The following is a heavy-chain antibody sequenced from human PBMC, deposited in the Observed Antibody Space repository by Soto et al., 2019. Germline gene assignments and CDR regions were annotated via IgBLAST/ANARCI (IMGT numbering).Heavy chain of an antibody. CDR2: ISYDGSNK. CDR3: AKGGYDSSGYSFDY. CDR1: GFTFSSYG. Sequence: QVQLVESGGGVVQPGRSLRLSCAASGFTFSSYGMHWVRQAPGKGLEWVAVISYDGSNKYYADSVKGRFTISRDNSKNALYRQMNSLRAEDTAVYYCAKGGYDSSGYSFDYWGQGTLVTVSS. V-gene: IGHV3-30*18. D-gene: IGHD3-22*01. J-gene: IGHJ4*02.